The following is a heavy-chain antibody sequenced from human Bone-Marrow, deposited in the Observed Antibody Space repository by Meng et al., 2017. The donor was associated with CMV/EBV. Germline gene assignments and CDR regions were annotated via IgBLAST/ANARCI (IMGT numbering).Heavy chain of an antibody. J-gene: IGHJ6*02. CDR1: GGTFSSYA. Sequence: ASVKVSCKASGGTFSSYAISWVRQAPGQGLEWMGGINPNSGGTNYAQKLQGRVTMTTDTSTSTAYMELRSLRSDDTAVYYCARGGGYYYDSSGYRYLYYYGMDVWGQGTTVTVSS. V-gene: IGHV1-18*01. CDR3: ARGGGYYYDSSGYRYLYYYGMDV. D-gene: IGHD3-22*01. CDR2: INPNSGGT.